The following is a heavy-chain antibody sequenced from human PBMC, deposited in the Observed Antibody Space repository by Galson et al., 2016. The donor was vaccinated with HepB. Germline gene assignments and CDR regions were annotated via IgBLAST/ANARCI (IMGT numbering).Heavy chain of an antibody. J-gene: IGHJ3*01. V-gene: IGHV3-30*03. CDR2: TSSDGSNE. CDR1: GFTVRSNY. Sequence: SLRLSCAASGFTVRSNYMHWVRQAPGRGLEWVAVTSSDGSNEYYVDSVKGRFAISRDNSKNTLYLQMNSLRVGDTAVYYCVRDHFYAFDVWGQGTVVTVSS. CDR3: VRDHFYAFDV.